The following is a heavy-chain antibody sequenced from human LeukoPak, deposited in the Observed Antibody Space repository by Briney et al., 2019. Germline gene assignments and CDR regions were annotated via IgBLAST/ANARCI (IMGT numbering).Heavy chain of an antibody. D-gene: IGHD3-3*01. V-gene: IGHV1-69*01. CDR1: GGTFSSYA. CDR3: ARGMDFWSGPFDY. J-gene: IGHJ4*02. CDR2: IIPIFGTA. Sequence: SVKVSCKASGGTFSSYAISWVRQAPGQGLEWMGGIIPIFGTANYAQKFQGRVTITADESTSTAYMGLSSLRSEDTAVYYCARGMDFWSGPFDYWGQGTLVTVSS.